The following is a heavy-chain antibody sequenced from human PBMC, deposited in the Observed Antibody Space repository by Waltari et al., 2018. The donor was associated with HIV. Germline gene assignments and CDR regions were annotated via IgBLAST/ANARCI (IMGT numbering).Heavy chain of an antibody. CDR1: TFSNYL. CDR2: IYYDGNNK. Sequence: TFSNYLMHWVRQAPGKGLEWVTFIYYDGNNKNYADSVKGRFTISRDNSKKTLYLQMNSLRHEDTAVYYCARGGLAISPAGTRLYTGMDVWGQGTTVTVSS. CDR3: ARGGLAISPAGTRLYTGMDV. D-gene: IGHD6-13*01. V-gene: IGHV3-30*03. J-gene: IGHJ6*02.